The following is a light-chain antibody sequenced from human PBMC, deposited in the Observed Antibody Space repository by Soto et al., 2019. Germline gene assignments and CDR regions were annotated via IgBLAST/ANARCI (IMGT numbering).Light chain of an antibody. Sequence: QSVLTQPRSVSGSPGQSVTISCTGTSSDVGGYNYVSWYQQHPGKAPKLMIYDVSKRPSGVPDRFSGSKSGNTASLTISGLQADDEADYYCCSYTSSSIRVFGGGTKLTVL. J-gene: IGLJ3*02. CDR1: SSDVGGYNY. CDR3: CSYTSSSIRV. CDR2: DVS. V-gene: IGLV2-11*01.